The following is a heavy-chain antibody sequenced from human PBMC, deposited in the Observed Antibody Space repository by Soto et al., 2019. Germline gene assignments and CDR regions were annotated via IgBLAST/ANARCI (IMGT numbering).Heavy chain of an antibody. CDR3: GRYQYWSGYLDA. D-gene: IGHD3-3*01. J-gene: IGHJ6*04. Sequence: ASVKVSCKASGYTFTANYVHWVRQAPGQGLEWMGWINPHTGGTDYAQTFQGRVTMTRDTSISTAYMELSRLTSDDTAVYYCGRYQYWSGYLDAWGKGTTVTVSS. V-gene: IGHV1-2*02. CDR2: INPHTGGT. CDR1: GYTFTANY.